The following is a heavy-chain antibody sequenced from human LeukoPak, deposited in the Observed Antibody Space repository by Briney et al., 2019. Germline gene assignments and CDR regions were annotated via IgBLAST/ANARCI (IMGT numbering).Heavy chain of an antibody. CDR1: GFTVSSNY. D-gene: IGHD1-26*01. CDR3: ARVNAGSYDPIFDY. Sequence: GGSLRLSCAASGFTVSSNYMSWVRQAPGKGLEWVSVIYSGGSTYYADSVKGRFTISRDNSKNTLYLQMNSLRAEDTAVYYCARVNAGSYDPIFDYWGQGTLVTVSS. CDR2: IYSGGST. J-gene: IGHJ4*02. V-gene: IGHV3-53*01.